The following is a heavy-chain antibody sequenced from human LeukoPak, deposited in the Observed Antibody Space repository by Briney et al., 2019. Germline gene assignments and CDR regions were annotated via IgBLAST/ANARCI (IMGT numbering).Heavy chain of an antibody. D-gene: IGHD6-13*01. CDR2: INPSGGST. Sequence: GASVKVSCKASGYTFTSYYMHWVRQAPGQGLEWMGIINPSGGSTSYALKFQGRVTMTRDTSTSTVYMELSSLRSEDTAVYYCASDIAAAGPTDYWGQGTLVTVSS. CDR1: GYTFTSYY. V-gene: IGHV1-46*01. CDR3: ASDIAAAGPTDY. J-gene: IGHJ4*02.